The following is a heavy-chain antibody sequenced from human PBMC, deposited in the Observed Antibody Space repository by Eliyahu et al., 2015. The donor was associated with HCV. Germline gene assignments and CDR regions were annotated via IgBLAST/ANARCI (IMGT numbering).Heavy chain of an antibody. J-gene: IGHJ4*02. V-gene: IGHV3-23*01. CDR1: GFTFXXYA. Sequence: EVQLLESGGGLVQPGGSLRLSXAASGFTFXXYAMGWVRQAPGKGXXWVSXXSGXGGSTYYADSVKGRFTISRDNSKNTLYLQMNSLRAEDTAVYYCATFYTVGATTQRPDYWGQGTLVTVSS. CDR3: ATFYTVGATTQRPDY. D-gene: IGHD1-26*01. CDR2: XSGXGGST.